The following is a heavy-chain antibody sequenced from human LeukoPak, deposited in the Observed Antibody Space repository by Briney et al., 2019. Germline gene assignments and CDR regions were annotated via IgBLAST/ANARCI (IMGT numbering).Heavy chain of an antibody. Sequence: QSGGSLRLSCAASGFTFSNAWMSWVRQAPGKGLEWVSLIYGDGRTYYADSVKGRFTISRDNSKNTLYLQMNSLRAEDTAVYYCARAFRGVIFGWGQGTLVTVSS. V-gene: IGHV3-53*01. CDR3: ARAFRGVIFG. J-gene: IGHJ4*02. CDR1: GFTFSNAW. D-gene: IGHD3-16*02. CDR2: IYGDGRT.